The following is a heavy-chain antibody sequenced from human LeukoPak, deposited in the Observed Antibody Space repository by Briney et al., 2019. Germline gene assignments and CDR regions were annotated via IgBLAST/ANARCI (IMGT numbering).Heavy chain of an antibody. Sequence: GGSLRLSCAASGFTVSSNYMSWVRQAPGKGLEWVSVIYSGGSTYYADSVKGRFTISRDNAKNTLYLQMSSLRVEDTAVYHCASDSPYYGMDVWGQGTTVTVSS. CDR1: GFTVSSNY. CDR3: ASDSPYYGMDV. CDR2: IYSGGST. J-gene: IGHJ6*02. V-gene: IGHV3-53*01.